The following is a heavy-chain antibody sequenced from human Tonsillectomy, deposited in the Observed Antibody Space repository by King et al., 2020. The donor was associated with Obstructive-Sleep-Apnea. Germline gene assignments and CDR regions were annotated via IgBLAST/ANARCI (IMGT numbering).Heavy chain of an antibody. D-gene: IGHD1-26*01. J-gene: IGHJ4*02. CDR3: AIDQGDSGYFDY. CDR2: ISYDGSNK. CDR1: GFTFSSFG. V-gene: IGHV3-30*03. Sequence: VQLVESGGGVVQPGRSLRLSCAASGFTFSSFGMHWVRQAPGKGLEWVAIISYDGSNKYYADSVKGRFTISRDNSKNTLYLKMNSLRAEDTAVYYCAIDQGDSGYFDYWGQGTLVTVSS.